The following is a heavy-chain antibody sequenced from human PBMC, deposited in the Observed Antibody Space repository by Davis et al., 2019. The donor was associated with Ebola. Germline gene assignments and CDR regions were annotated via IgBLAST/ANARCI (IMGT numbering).Heavy chain of an antibody. D-gene: IGHD3-10*01. CDR1: EFTFRSYW. CDR3: TRYYASAFDI. V-gene: IGHV3-49*04. J-gene: IGHJ3*02. CDR2: IRSKAYGGTT. Sequence: PGGSLRLSCVASEFTFRSYWFHWVRQAPGKGLEWVSFIRSKAYGGTTEYAASVKGRFTISRDDSKSIAYLQMNSLKTEDTAVYYCTRYYASAFDIWGQGTMVTVSS.